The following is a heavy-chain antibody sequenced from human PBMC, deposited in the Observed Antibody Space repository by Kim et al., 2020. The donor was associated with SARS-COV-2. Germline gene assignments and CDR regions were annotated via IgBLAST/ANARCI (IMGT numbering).Heavy chain of an antibody. D-gene: IGHD2-15*01. CDR3: ARDSCSGGSCYIDY. Sequence: AQKVQGRVTMTTDTSTSTAYMELRSLRSDDTAVYYCARDSCSGGSCYIDYWGQGTLVTVSS. V-gene: IGHV1-18*01. J-gene: IGHJ4*02.